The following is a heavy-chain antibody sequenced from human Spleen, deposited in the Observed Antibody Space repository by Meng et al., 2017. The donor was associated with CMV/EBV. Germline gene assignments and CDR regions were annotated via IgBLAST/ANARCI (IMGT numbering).Heavy chain of an antibody. V-gene: IGHV4-34*01. J-gene: IGHJ5*02. Sequence: QVNVQQWGAGLWKLSETLSLTCAVYGGSFSGYYWSLIRQPPGKGLEWIGEINHSGSTNYNPSLKSRVTISVDTSKNQFSLKLSSVTAADTAVYYRARGPTARRKAWFDPWGQGTLVTSPQ. D-gene: IGHD6-25*01. CDR3: ARGPTARRKAWFDP. CDR2: INHSGST. CDR1: GGSFSGYY.